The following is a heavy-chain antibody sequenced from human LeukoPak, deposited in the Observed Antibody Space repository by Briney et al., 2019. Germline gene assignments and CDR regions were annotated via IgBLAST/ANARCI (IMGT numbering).Heavy chain of an antibody. V-gene: IGHV4-4*07. J-gene: IGHJ3*02. CDR2: IYTSGST. D-gene: IGHD3-3*01. Sequence: SETLSLSCAVPGGSIRSYYWSWIRQPAGKGLEWIGRIYTSGSTNYTPSLKSRVTMSVDTSKNQFSLKLSSVTAADTAVYYCARDEPYYDFWSGYSPDGFDIWGQGTMVTVSS. CDR1: GGSIRSYY. CDR3: ARDEPYYDFWSGYSPDGFDI.